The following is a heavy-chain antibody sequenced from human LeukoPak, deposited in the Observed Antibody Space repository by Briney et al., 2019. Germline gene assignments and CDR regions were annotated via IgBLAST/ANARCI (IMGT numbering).Heavy chain of an antibody. CDR1: GFNFSSNW. Sequence: GGSLRLSCAASGFNFSSNWMSWVRQAPGKGLEWVANIKQDGSEKYYVDSVKGRSTISRDNAKASLYLQMNSLRAEDTAVYYCRGSSRTFDYWGQGALVTVSS. D-gene: IGHD6-13*01. V-gene: IGHV3-7*01. J-gene: IGHJ4*02. CDR2: IKQDGSEK. CDR3: RGSSRTFDY.